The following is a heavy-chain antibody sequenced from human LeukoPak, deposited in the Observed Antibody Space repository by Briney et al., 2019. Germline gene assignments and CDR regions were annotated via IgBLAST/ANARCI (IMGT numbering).Heavy chain of an antibody. D-gene: IGHD6-6*01. CDR2: VYYSGST. V-gene: IGHV4-59*01. CDR1: GGSISNYY. CDR3: ARSWGWRESSSYYFDY. Sequence: SETLSLTCTVSGGSISNYYWSWIRQPPGKGLEWIGYVYYSGSTNYNPSLKSRVTMSVDTSKNQFSLKLSSVTAADTAVYYCARSWGWRESSSYYFDYWGQGTLVTVSS. J-gene: IGHJ4*02.